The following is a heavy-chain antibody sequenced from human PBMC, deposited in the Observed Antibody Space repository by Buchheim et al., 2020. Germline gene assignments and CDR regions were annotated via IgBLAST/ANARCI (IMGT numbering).Heavy chain of an antibody. CDR2: IKQDGSEK. Sequence: EVQLVESGGGLVQPGGSLRLSCAASGFTFSSYCMSWVRQAPGKGLEWVANIKQDGSEKYHVDSVKGRFTISRDNAKNSLYLQMNSLRAEDTAVYYCARDRGYYYDSLPPDVWGQGTT. CDR3: ARDRGYYYDSLPPDV. CDR1: GFTFSSYC. V-gene: IGHV3-7*03. J-gene: IGHJ6*02. D-gene: IGHD3-22*01.